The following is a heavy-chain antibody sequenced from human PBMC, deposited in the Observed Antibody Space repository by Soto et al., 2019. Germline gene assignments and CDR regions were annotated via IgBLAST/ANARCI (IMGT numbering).Heavy chain of an antibody. CDR3: ARELQGLYYFDY. Sequence: GASVKVSCKASGYTLISYAIHWVRQAPGQRLEWMGWINAGNGNTKYSQKFQGRVTITRDTSASTAYMELTSLRSEDTAVYYCARELQGLYYFDYWGQGTLVTVYS. CDR2: INAGNGNT. J-gene: IGHJ4*02. CDR1: GYTLISYA. V-gene: IGHV1-3*01. D-gene: IGHD2-15*01.